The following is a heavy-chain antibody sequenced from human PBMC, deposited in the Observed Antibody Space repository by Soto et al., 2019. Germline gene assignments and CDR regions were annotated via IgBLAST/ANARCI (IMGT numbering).Heavy chain of an antibody. V-gene: IGHV1-8*01. CDR2: MNPNSGNT. CDR1: GYTFPSYD. J-gene: IGHJ5*02. Sequence: GASVKVSCKASGYTFPSYDINWVRQATGQGLEWMGWMNPNSGNTGYAQKFQGRVTMTRNTSISTAYMELSSLRSEDTAVYYCARGSRSDFWSGYYPGEWFDPWGQGTLVTVSS. D-gene: IGHD3-3*01. CDR3: ARGSRSDFWSGYYPGEWFDP.